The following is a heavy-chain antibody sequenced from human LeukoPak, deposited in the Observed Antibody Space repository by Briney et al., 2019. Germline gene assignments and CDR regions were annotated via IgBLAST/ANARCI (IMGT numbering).Heavy chain of an antibody. Sequence: SETLSLTCAVYGGSFSGYYWSWIRQPPGKGLEWIGEINHSGSTNCNPSLKSRVTISVDTSKNQFSLKLSSVTAADTAVYYCARGRHYYDSSGYYSDYWGQGTLVTVSS. D-gene: IGHD3-22*01. CDR1: GGSFSGYY. CDR3: ARGRHYYDSSGYYSDY. V-gene: IGHV4-34*01. J-gene: IGHJ4*02. CDR2: INHSGST.